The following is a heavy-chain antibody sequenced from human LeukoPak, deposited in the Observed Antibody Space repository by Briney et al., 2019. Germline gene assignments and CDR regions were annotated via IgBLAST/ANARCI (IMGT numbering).Heavy chain of an antibody. J-gene: IGHJ5*02. D-gene: IGHD5-24*01. Sequence: ASVKVSCKASGYSFTTDSISWARQAPGQGLEWMGWINTYSGNTNYAQKFQGRVTMTTDTSTSTAYMELRSLRSDDTAVYYCARRRDDYIVAPWGQGTLVTVSS. CDR1: GYSFTTDS. CDR3: ARRRDDYIVAP. CDR2: INTYSGNT. V-gene: IGHV1-18*01.